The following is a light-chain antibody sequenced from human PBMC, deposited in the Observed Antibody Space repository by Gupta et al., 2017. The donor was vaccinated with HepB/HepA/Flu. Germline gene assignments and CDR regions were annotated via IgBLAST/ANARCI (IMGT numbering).Light chain of an antibody. Sequence: EIVMTQSPATLSVSPGERATLSCRASQSISSNVAWYQQKPGQAPRLLIYGASTRATGVPVRFSGSGSGTEFTLTISSLQSEDFAVYYCQQYSDWQTFGRGTKVEIK. CDR3: QQYSDWQT. V-gene: IGKV3-15*01. J-gene: IGKJ1*01. CDR1: QSISSN. CDR2: GAS.